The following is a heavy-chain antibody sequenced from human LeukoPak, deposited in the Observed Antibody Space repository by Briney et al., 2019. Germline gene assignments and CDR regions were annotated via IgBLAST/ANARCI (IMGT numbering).Heavy chain of an antibody. D-gene: IGHD3-16*02. J-gene: IGHJ4*02. Sequence: SMXXVXQAPXKGLEWVXXXXSSSSYIYYADSVKGRFTISRDNAKNSLYLQMNSLRAEDTAVYYCAREDYDYVWGSYRVFDYWGQGTLVTVSS. CDR1: S. V-gene: IGHV3-21*01. CDR3: AREDYDYVWGSYRVFDY. CDR2: XXSSSSYI.